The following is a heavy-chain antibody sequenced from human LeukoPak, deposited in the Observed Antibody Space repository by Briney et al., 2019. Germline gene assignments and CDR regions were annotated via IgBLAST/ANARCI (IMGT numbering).Heavy chain of an antibody. CDR3: AKDPMSVVAGLYFDY. V-gene: IGHV3-23*01. J-gene: IGHJ4*02. CDR2: ISGSGGNT. CDR1: GFTFNNYA. Sequence: GGSLRLSCAASGFTFNNYAMSWVRQAPGKGLEWVSDISGSGGNTYYAASVKGRFTISRDNSKNTLYLQMNSLRVEDTAVYFCAKDPMSVVAGLYFDYWGQGTLVTVSS. D-gene: IGHD6-19*01.